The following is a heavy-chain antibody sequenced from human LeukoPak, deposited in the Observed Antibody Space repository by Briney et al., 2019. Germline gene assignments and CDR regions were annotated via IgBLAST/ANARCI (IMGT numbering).Heavy chain of an antibody. CDR3: ARLKYYYDSSGYRAEYFQH. J-gene: IGHJ1*01. D-gene: IGHD3-22*01. CDR1: GGSISSYY. CDR2: IYYSGST. Sequence: PSETLSLTCTVSGGSISSYYWSWLRQPPGKGLEWIGYIYYSGSTNYNPSLKSRVTISVYTSKNQFSLKLSSVTAADTAVYYCARLKYYYDSSGYRAEYFQHRGQGTLVTVSS. V-gene: IGHV4-59*01.